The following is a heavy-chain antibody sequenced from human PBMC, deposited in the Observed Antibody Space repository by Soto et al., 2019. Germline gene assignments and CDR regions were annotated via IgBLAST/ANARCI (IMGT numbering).Heavy chain of an antibody. CDR2: ISSSGSTI. CDR3: AKDGTFSRGWPLGNDGMDV. CDR1: GFTFSSYE. V-gene: IGHV3-48*03. J-gene: IGHJ6*04. Sequence: PGVSLSLSCAASGFTFSSYEMNWVRQAPGKGLEWVSYISSSGSTIYYADSVKGRFTISRDNSKNTLYLQMNSLRAEDTALYHCAKDGTFSRGWPLGNDGMDVGGKGTTVPVSS. D-gene: IGHD6-19*01.